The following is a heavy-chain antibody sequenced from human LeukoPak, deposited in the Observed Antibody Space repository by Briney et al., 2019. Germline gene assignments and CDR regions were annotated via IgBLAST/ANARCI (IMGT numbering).Heavy chain of an antibody. CDR3: ARYYCRGTACCYFDY. CDR1: GGSISSGDYY. Sequence: SQTLSLTCTVSGGSISSGDYYWSWIRQPPGKGLEWIGYIYYSGSTYYNPSPKSRITISLDTSKNQFSLKLSSVTAADTAVYYCARYYCRGTACCYFDYWGQGTLVTVSS. CDR2: IYYSGST. J-gene: IGHJ4*02. D-gene: IGHD2-2*01. V-gene: IGHV4-30-4*08.